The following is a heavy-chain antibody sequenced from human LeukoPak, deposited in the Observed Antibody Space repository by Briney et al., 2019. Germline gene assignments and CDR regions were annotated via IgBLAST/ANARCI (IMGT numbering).Heavy chain of an antibody. Sequence: QPGGSLRLSCAASGFTFSSHAMHWVRQAPGKGLEWVAVISYDGSNKYYADSVKGRFTISRDNSKNTLYLQMNRLRAEDTAVYYCAKSPGRIEYMDVWGKGTTVTISS. D-gene: IGHD1-14*01. CDR3: AKSPGRIEYMDV. CDR2: ISYDGSNK. V-gene: IGHV3-30*04. CDR1: GFTFSSHA. J-gene: IGHJ6*03.